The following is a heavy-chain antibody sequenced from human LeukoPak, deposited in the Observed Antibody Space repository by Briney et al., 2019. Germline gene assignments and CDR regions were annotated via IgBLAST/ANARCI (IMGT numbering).Heavy chain of an antibody. D-gene: IGHD3-10*01. CDR3: AREPRRFGD. CDR2: IIPILGIA. Sequence: SVKVSCKASGGTFSSYAISWVRQAPGQGLEWMGRIIPILGIANYAQKFQGRVTITADKSTSTAYMELSSLRSGDTAVYYCAREPRRFGDWGQGTLITVSS. V-gene: IGHV1-69*04. J-gene: IGHJ4*02. CDR1: GGTFSSYA.